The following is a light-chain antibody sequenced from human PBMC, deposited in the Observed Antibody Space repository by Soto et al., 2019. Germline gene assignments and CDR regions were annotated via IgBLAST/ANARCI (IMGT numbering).Light chain of an antibody. CDR3: QQYGSSQT. CDR1: QSVSSSY. Sequence: ESVLMQSPGTLSLSPREKATLSCRASQSVSSSYLAWYQQKPGQAPRLLIYGASSRATGIPDRFSGSGSGTDFTLTISRLEPEDVAVYYCQQYGSSQTFGQGTKVDIK. V-gene: IGKV3-20*01. J-gene: IGKJ1*01. CDR2: GAS.